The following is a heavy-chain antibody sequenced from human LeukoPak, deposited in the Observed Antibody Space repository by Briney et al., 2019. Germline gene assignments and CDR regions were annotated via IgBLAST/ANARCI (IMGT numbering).Heavy chain of an antibody. CDR3: ARLGSGSYWYYFDY. CDR2: IIPILGIA. J-gene: IGHJ4*02. D-gene: IGHD1-26*01. CDR1: GGTFSSYA. V-gene: IGHV1-69*04. Sequence: ASVKVSCKASGGTFSSYAISWVRQAPGQGLEWMGRIIPILGIANYAQKFQGRVTITADKSTSTAYMELSSLRSEDTAVYYCARLGSGSYWYYFDYWGQGTLVTVSS.